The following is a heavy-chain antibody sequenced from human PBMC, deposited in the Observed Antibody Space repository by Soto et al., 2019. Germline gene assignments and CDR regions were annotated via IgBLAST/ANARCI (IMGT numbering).Heavy chain of an antibody. CDR2: ISYDGSNK. V-gene: IGHV3-30-3*01. D-gene: IGHD3-9*01. J-gene: IGHJ4*02. CDR3: ARDPDYDILTGPDY. CDR1: GFTFSSYA. Sequence: GGSLRLSCAASGFTFSSYAMHWVRQAPGKGLEWVAVISYDGSNKYYADSVKGRFTISRGNSKNTLYLQMNSLRAEDTAVYYCARDPDYDILTGPDYWGQGTLVTVPQ.